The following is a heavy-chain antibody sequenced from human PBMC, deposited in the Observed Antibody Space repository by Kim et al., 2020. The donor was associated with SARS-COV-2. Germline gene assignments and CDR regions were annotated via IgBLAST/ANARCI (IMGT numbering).Heavy chain of an antibody. V-gene: IGHV3-15*01. Sequence: DYAATVKGGFTISRDDSKNTLYLQMNSLKTEDTAVYYCTTVHLYYGDLDYWGQGTLVTVSS. CDR3: TTVHLYYGDLDY. J-gene: IGHJ4*02. D-gene: IGHD4-17*01.